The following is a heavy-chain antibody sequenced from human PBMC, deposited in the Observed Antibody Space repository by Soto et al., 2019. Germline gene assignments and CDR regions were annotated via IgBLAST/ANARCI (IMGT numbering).Heavy chain of an antibody. J-gene: IGHJ6*02. Sequence: ASVKVSCKASGYTFTSYGISWVRQAPGQGLEWMGWISAYNGNTNYAQKLQGRVTMTTDTSTSTAYRELRSLRSDDTAVYYCARVGVNPQWLIDYDYYGMDVWGQATRVTVSS. CDR2: ISAYNGNT. CDR1: GYTFTSYG. CDR3: ARVGVNPQWLIDYDYYGMDV. V-gene: IGHV1-18*04. D-gene: IGHD6-19*01.